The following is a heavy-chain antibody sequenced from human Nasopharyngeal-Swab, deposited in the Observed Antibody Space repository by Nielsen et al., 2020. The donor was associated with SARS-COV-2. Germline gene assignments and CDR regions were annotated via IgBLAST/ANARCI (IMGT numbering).Heavy chain of an antibody. CDR3: ARDSPGTDSSGYDDAFGI. CDR2: ISTSSSYL. CDR1: GFTLSSNS. Sequence: GGSLRLSCAVSGFTLSSNSMNWVRQAPGKGLEWVLSISTSSSYLYYADSVKGRFTISRDNPKNSLYLQMNSLRAEDTAVYYCARDSPGTDSSGYDDAFGIWGQGTMVTVSS. J-gene: IGHJ3*02. D-gene: IGHD3-22*01. V-gene: IGHV3-21*01.